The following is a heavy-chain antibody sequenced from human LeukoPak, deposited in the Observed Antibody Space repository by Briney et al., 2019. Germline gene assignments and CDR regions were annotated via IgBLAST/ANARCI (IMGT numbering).Heavy chain of an antibody. CDR3: VSDSGGRSGGDY. J-gene: IGHJ4*02. CDR2: INRDGSTA. CDR1: GFTFTNYL. Sequence: GGSLRLSCAASGFTFTNYLMHWIRHAPGKGLVWVSRINRDGSTAHYADSVKGRFTISSDNAQNTLHLQMNSMGPEDTAVYYCVSDSGGRSGGDYWGQGTLVTVSS. V-gene: IGHV3-74*01. D-gene: IGHD1-26*01.